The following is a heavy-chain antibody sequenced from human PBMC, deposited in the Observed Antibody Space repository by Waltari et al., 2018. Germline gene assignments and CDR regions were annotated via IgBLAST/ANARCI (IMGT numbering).Heavy chain of an antibody. Sequence: QVQLQESGPGLVKPSETLSLTCTVSGGSLSSYYWSWIRQPPGKGLEWIGYIYYSGSTNYNPSLKSRVTISVDTSKNQYSLKLSSVTAADTAVYYCARETLYDFWSGPFGPWGQGTLVTVSS. CDR2: IYYSGST. V-gene: IGHV4-59*01. D-gene: IGHD3-3*01. J-gene: IGHJ5*02. CDR1: GGSLSSYY. CDR3: ARETLYDFWSGPFGP.